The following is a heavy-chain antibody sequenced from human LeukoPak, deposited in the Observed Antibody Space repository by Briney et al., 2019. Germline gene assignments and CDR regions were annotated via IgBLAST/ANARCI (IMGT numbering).Heavy chain of an antibody. CDR1: GYTFTCYY. CDR3: ARTEYSSSSFWFDP. J-gene: IGHJ5*01. V-gene: IGHV1-2*02. Sequence: GASVKVSCKASGYTFTCYYMHWVRQAPGQGLEWMGWINPNSGGTNYAQKFQGRVTMTRDTSISTAYMQLSRLRSDDTAVYYCARTEYSSSSFWFDPWGQGTQVTVSS. D-gene: IGHD6-6*01. CDR2: INPNSGGT.